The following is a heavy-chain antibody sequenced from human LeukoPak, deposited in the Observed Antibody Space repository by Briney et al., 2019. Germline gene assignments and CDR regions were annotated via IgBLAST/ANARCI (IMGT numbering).Heavy chain of an antibody. CDR1: GGSISSGSFY. CDR3: ARLSRYSGYGWDTYFDY. CDR2: IYYSGST. J-gene: IGHJ4*02. Sequence: SETLSLTCTVSGGSISSGSFYWSWIRQPPGKGLEWIGYIYYSGSTNYNPSLKSRVTISLDTSKNQFSLKLSSVTAADTAVYYCARLSRYSGYGWDTYFDYWGQGTLVTVSS. V-gene: IGHV4-61*01. D-gene: IGHD5-12*01.